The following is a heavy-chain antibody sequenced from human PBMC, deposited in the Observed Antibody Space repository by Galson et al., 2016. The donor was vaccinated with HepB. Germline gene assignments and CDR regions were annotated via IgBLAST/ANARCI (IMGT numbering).Heavy chain of an antibody. CDR3: ARYMASPGNDYYYYGMDV. Sequence: SLRLSCADSGFIFRSYAMNWVRQAPGKGLEWLAVISNDGSNKYFADSVRGRFTISRDNSKNTLYLQMNSLRAEDTAVYYCARYMASPGNDYYYYGMDVWGKGTTVTVSS. V-gene: IGHV3-30-3*01. D-gene: IGHD1-14*01. CDR2: ISNDGSNK. CDR1: GFIFRSYA. J-gene: IGHJ6*04.